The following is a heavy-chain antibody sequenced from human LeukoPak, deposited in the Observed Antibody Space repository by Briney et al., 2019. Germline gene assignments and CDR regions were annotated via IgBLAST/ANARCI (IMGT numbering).Heavy chain of an antibody. CDR3: ARGAFYGSGSQIDMIDY. CDR1: GFTFSSYW. J-gene: IGHJ4*02. CDR2: INSDGSST. Sequence: GGSLRLSCAASGFTFSSYWMHWVRHAPGKGLVWVSRINSDGSSTSYADSVKGRFTISRDNAKNTLYLQMNSLRAEDTAVYYCARGAFYGSGSQIDMIDYWGQGTLVTVSS. V-gene: IGHV3-74*01. D-gene: IGHD3-10*01.